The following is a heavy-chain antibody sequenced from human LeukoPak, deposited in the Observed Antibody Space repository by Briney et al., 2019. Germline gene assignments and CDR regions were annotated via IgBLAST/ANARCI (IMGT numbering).Heavy chain of an antibody. D-gene: IGHD6-19*01. CDR1: GGSFSGYY. J-gene: IGHJ4*02. Sequence: SETLSLACAVYGGSFSGYYWSWIRQPPGKGLEWIGEINHSGSTNYNPSLKSRVTISVDTSKNQFSLKLSSVTAADTAVYYCARGLNGYSSGWYLDYWGQGTLVTVSS. V-gene: IGHV4-34*01. CDR2: INHSGST. CDR3: ARGLNGYSSGWYLDY.